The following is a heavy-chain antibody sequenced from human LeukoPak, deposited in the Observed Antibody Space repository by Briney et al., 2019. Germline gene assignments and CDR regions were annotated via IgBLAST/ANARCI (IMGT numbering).Heavy chain of an antibody. CDR3: AKDGNWARFEN. D-gene: IGHD7-27*01. CDR2: ITGSGGTT. V-gene: IGHV3-23*01. J-gene: IGHJ4*02. Sequence: GGYLRLSCAASGFAFSNYGMNWVRQAPGKGLEWVSGITGSGGTTYYADSVKGRFTISRDNSKNTLYLQMNSPRAEDTAAYYCAKDGNWARFENWGQGTLVTVSS. CDR1: GFAFSNYG.